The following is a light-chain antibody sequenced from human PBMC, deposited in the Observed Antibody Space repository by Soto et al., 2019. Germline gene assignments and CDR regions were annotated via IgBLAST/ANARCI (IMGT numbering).Light chain of an antibody. Sequence: DIQMTQSPSSLSASVGETVTITCRASQGISNSLAWFQQKPGRVPQFLIYAASTLQPGVPPRFSGSGSGTDYTLTISSLQPEDVATYYCQNYNSAPLTFGPGPRVEIK. CDR2: AAS. V-gene: IGKV1-27*01. CDR3: QNYNSAPLT. J-gene: IGKJ3*01. CDR1: QGISNS.